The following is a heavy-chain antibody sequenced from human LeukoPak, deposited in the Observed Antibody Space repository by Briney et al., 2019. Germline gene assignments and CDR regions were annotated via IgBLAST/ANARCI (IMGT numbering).Heavy chain of an antibody. V-gene: IGHV3-30*18. CDR3: AKEQLRSRGYSYGYTPGTLAY. CDR1: GFTFSSYG. Sequence: GGSLRLSCAASGFTFSSYGMHWVRRAPGKGLEWVAVISYDGSNKYYADSVKGRFTISRDNSKNTLYLQMNSLRAEDTAVYYCAKEQLRSRGYSYGYTPGTLAYWGQGTLVTVSS. J-gene: IGHJ4*02. D-gene: IGHD5-18*01. CDR2: ISYDGSNK.